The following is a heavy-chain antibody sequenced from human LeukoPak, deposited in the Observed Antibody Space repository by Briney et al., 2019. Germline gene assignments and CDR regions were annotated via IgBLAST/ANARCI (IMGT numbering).Heavy chain of an antibody. Sequence: PSQTLSLTCTVSGGSISSGGYYWSWIRQHPGKGLEWIGYIYYSGSTYYNPSLKSRVTISVDTSKNQFSLKLSSVTAADTAVYYCARWVHYDFWSGYVPAFQALDYWGQGTLVTVSS. D-gene: IGHD3-3*01. CDR1: GGSISSGGYY. V-gene: IGHV4-31*03. CDR3: ARWVHYDFWSGYVPAFQALDY. J-gene: IGHJ4*02. CDR2: IYYSGST.